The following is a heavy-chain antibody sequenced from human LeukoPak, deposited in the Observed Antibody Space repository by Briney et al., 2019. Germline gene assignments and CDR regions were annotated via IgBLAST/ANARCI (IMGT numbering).Heavy chain of an antibody. CDR3: ARGGEWSYDY. V-gene: IGHV4-4*07. J-gene: IGHJ4*02. CDR1: DDSINDYY. Sequence: PSETLSLTCTVSDDSINDYYWSWIRQPAGKGLKWIGRIYTTGSTNYNPSLKSRVTMSIDMSKNQFSLNLSSVTAADTAVYYCARGGEWSYDYWGQGTLVTVSS. CDR2: IYTTGST. D-gene: IGHD3-3*01.